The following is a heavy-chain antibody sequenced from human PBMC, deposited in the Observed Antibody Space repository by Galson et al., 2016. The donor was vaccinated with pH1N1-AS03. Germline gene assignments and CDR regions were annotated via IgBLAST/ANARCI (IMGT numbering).Heavy chain of an antibody. CDR1: GFTLSKYG. CDR3: ARDDSGYAY. V-gene: IGHV3-64*01. CDR2: FSSIGGRK. Sequence: SLRLSCAASGFTLSKYGMHWVRQAPGKGLEFVSAFSSIGGRKFYANSVKGRFIVSRDTSKNTLSLQMGSLKIEATAVYYCARDDSGYAYWGQGTPVTVSS. J-gene: IGHJ4*02. D-gene: IGHD5-12*01.